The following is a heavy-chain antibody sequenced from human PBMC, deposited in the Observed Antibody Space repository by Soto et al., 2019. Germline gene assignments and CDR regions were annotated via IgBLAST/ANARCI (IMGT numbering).Heavy chain of an antibody. J-gene: IGHJ6*02. CDR1: GYSFITHW. D-gene: IGHD1-26*01. CDR3: ARDGKSTVQYYYYGMDV. CDR2: IYPRDSDI. Sequence: GESLKISCQGSGYSFITHWIGWVRQMPGKGLEWMAIIYPRDSDIRYSPSFQGQVTVSVDKSISTAYLQWSSLKASDTAMYYCARDGKSTVQYYYYGMDVWGQGTTVTVSS. V-gene: IGHV5-51*01.